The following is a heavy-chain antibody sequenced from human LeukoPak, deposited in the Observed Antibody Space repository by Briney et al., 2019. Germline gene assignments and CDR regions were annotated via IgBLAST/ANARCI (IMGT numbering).Heavy chain of an antibody. J-gene: IGHJ3*02. Sequence: PSETLSLTCAVYGGSFSGYYWSWTRQPPGKGLEWIGEINHSGSTNYNPSLKSRVTISVDTSKNQFSLKLSSVTAADTAVYYCARAVTAVYAFDIWGQGTMVTVSS. V-gene: IGHV4-34*01. D-gene: IGHD5-18*01. CDR2: INHSGST. CDR1: GGSFSGYY. CDR3: ARAVTAVYAFDI.